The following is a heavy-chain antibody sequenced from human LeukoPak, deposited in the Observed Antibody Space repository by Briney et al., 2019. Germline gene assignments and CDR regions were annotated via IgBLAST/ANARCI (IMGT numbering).Heavy chain of an antibody. CDR3: ASQYYDILTSYFTFDY. J-gene: IGHJ4*02. Sequence: SETLSLTCTVSGGSISSSSYYWGWIRQPPGKGLEWIGSIYYSGSTYYNPSLKSRVTISVDTSKNQFSLKLSSVTAADTAVYYCASQYYDILTSYFTFDYWGQGTLVTVSS. CDR1: GGSISSSSYY. V-gene: IGHV4-39*07. CDR2: IYYSGST. D-gene: IGHD3-9*01.